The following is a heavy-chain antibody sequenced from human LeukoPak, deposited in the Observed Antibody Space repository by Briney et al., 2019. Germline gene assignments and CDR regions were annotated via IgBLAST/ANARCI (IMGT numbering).Heavy chain of an antibody. J-gene: IGHJ4*02. CDR2: ITSKAHGGTT. D-gene: IGHD2-8*01. V-gene: IGHV3-15*01. CDR3: ATDESNSFMY. CDR1: GFTFSSYW. Sequence: GGSLRLSCAASGFTFSSYWMTWVRQAPGKGLEWVGRITSKAHGGTTDSAAPVKGRFTISRDDSKNTLYLQMNSLKTEDTAVYYCATDESNSFMYRGQGTLVTVSS.